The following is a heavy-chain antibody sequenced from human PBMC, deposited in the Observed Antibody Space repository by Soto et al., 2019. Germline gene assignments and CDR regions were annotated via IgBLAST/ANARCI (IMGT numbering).Heavy chain of an antibody. J-gene: IGHJ6*02. Sequence: PGGSLRLSCAASGFTFSSYEMNWVRQAPGKGLEWVSYISSSGSTIYYADSVKGRFTISRDNAKNSLYLQMNSLRAEDTAVYYCARFGYYDFWSGYNYGMDVWGQGTTVTV. D-gene: IGHD3-3*01. CDR2: ISSSGSTI. CDR1: GFTFSSYE. V-gene: IGHV3-48*03. CDR3: ARFGYYDFWSGYNYGMDV.